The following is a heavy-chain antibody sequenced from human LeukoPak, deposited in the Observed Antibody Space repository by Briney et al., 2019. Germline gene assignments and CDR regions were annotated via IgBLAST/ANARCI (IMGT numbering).Heavy chain of an antibody. V-gene: IGHV4-34*01. D-gene: IGHD4-17*01. CDR3: ARFTTVTTSEVRYFDY. Sequence: SETLSLTCAVYGGPFSGYYWSWIRQPPGKGLEWIGEINHSGSTNYNPSLKSRVTISVDTSKNQFSLKLSSVTAADTAVYYCARFTTVTTSEVRYFDYWGQGTLVTVSS. CDR1: GGPFSGYY. CDR2: INHSGST. J-gene: IGHJ4*02.